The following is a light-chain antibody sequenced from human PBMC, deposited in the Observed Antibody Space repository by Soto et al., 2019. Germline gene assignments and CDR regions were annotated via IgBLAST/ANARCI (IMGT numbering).Light chain of an antibody. CDR2: AAS. V-gene: IGKV1-39*01. CDR1: QSISSY. J-gene: IGKJ2*03. Sequence: DIQMTQSPSSLSASVGDRVTITCLSSQSISSYLNWYQQKPGKAPKLLIYAASSLQSGVPSRFSGSGSGSDFTLTISSLQPEDFATYYCQQSYSTPSSFGQGTPVDIK. CDR3: QQSYSTPSS.